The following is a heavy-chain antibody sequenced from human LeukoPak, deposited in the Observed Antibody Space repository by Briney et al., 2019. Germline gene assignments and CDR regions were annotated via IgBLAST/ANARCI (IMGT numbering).Heavy chain of an antibody. V-gene: IGHV3-30*03. Sequence: GGSLRLSCAASGFTFSSYGMHWVRQAPGKGLEWVAVISYDGSNKYYADSVKGRFTISRDNSKNTLYLQMNSLRAEDTAVYYCARASLDCSSTSCFVYWGQGTLVTVSS. J-gene: IGHJ4*02. D-gene: IGHD2-2*01. CDR3: ARASLDCSSTSCFVY. CDR2: ISYDGSNK. CDR1: GFTFSSYG.